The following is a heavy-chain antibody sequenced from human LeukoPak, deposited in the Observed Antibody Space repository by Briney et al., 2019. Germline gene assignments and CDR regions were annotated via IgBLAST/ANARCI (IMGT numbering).Heavy chain of an antibody. CDR3: ARQTAMGRSGDY. CDR1: GYSFTSYW. CDR2: IDPSDSET. V-gene: IGHV5-51*01. Sequence: GESLKISCKGSGYSFTSYWIGWVRQMPGKGLEWMGIIDPSDSETRYTPSFQGQVTISADKSLSSAYLQWNSLKASDTAMYYCARQTAMGRSGDYWGQGTLVTVSA. J-gene: IGHJ4*02. D-gene: IGHD5-18*01.